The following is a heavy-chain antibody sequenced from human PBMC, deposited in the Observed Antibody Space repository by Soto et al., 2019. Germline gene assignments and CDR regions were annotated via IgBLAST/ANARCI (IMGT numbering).Heavy chain of an antibody. J-gene: IGHJ6*02. Sequence: GRSPKLSCAASGFTFCSYGMHWVRQAPGKGLEWVAVISYDGSNKYYADSVKGRFTISRDNSKNTLYLQMNSLRAEDTAVYYCAKDLCLGSTDYSYYGMAGCAQVTTVTFSS. D-gene: IGHD1-26*01. V-gene: IGHV3-30*18. CDR3: AKDLCLGSTDYSYYGMAG. CDR2: ISYDGSNK. CDR1: GFTFCSYG.